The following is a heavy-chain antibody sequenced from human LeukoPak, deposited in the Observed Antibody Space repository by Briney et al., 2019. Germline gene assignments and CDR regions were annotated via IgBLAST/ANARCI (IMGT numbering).Heavy chain of an antibody. CDR1: GFTFSDYI. Sequence: GGSLRLSCAASGFTFSDYIMHWVRQAPGKGLECVSVISGNGGNTYYANSVKGRFTISRDISKNTLYLQMGSLGVEDMAVYYCARDLDYYGSGSSIHWYYGMDVWGQGSTVTVSS. D-gene: IGHD3-10*01. V-gene: IGHV3-64*01. J-gene: IGHJ6*02. CDR2: ISGNGGNT. CDR3: ARDLDYYGSGSSIHWYYGMDV.